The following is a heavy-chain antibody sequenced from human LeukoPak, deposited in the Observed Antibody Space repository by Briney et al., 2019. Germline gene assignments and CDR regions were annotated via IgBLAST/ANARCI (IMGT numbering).Heavy chain of an antibody. CDR3: ARAPADCSGGSCYGWFDP. Sequence: SETLSLTCTVSGGSISSSSYYWGWIRQPPGKGLEWIGYIYYSGSTNYNPSLKSRVTISVDTSKNQFSLKLSSVTAADTAVYYCARAPADCSGGSCYGWFDPWGQGTLVTVSS. CDR2: IYYSGST. J-gene: IGHJ5*02. CDR1: GGSISSSSYY. D-gene: IGHD2-15*01. V-gene: IGHV4-61*05.